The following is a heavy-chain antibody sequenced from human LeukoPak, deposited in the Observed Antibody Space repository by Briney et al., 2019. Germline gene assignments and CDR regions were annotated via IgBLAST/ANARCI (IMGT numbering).Heavy chain of an antibody. V-gene: IGHV3-48*01. CDR2: ISSSSSTI. CDR1: GFTFRNYA. CDR3: ARGGYSSSFPFDY. Sequence: GGSLRLSCAASGFTFRNYAMNWVRQAPGKGLEWVSYISSSSSTIYYADSVKGRFTISRDNAKNSLYLQMNSLRAEDTAVYYCARGGYSSSFPFDYWGQGTLVTVSS. J-gene: IGHJ4*02. D-gene: IGHD6-13*01.